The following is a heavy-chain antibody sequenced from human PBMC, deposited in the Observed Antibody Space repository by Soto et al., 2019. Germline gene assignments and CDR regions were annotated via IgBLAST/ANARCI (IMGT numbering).Heavy chain of an antibody. D-gene: IGHD5-18*01. CDR2: ISAYNGNT. V-gene: IGHV1-18*01. J-gene: IGHJ4*02. Sequence: ASVKVSCKASGYTFTSYGISWVRQAPGQGLEWMGWISAYNGNTNYAQKLQGRVTMTTDTSTSTAYMELSSLRSEDTAVYYCATTTVDTAKYYFDYWGQGTLVTVSS. CDR3: ATTTVDTAKYYFDY. CDR1: GYTFTSYG.